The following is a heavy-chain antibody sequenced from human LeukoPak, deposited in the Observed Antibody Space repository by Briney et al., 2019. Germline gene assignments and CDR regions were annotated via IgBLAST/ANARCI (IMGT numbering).Heavy chain of an antibody. CDR1: GGSISSYY. Sequence: SETLSLTCTVSGGSISSYYWSWIRQPPGKGLEWIGYIYYSGSTNYNPSLKSRVTISVDTSKNQFSLKLSSVTAADTAVYYCARVNSSGYGAYFDYWGQGTLVTVSS. V-gene: IGHV4-59*01. CDR3: ARVNSSGYGAYFDY. CDR2: IYYSGST. J-gene: IGHJ4*02. D-gene: IGHD3-22*01.